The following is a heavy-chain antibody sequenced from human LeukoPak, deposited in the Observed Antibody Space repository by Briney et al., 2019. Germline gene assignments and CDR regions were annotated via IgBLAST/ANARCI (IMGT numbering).Heavy chain of an antibody. V-gene: IGHV4-30-2*01. J-gene: IGHJ4*02. CDR3: ARGYCSGGSCYPRHNRQYYFDY. D-gene: IGHD2-15*01. CDR2: IYQSGST. Sequence: SETLSLTCAVSGGSISSGDYSWSWIRQPPGKGLEWIGYIYQSGSTYYNPSLKSRVTISVDRSKNQFSLKLSSVTAADTAFYYCARGYCSGGSCYPRHNRQYYFDYWGQGTLVTVSS. CDR1: GGSISSGDYS.